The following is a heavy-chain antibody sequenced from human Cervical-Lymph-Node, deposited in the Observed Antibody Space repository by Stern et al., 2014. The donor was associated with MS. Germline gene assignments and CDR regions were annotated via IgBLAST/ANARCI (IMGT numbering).Heavy chain of an antibody. J-gene: IGHJ5*02. CDR1: GFTFSTHW. Sequence: EVQLVESGGGFIQPGGSLRLSCVASGFTFSTHWMHWVRQAPGKGLMWVSRMNLEGTTIDYADSVKGRFTISRDNAENTVYLQMNSLRAEDTAMYYCAPIDYPDGPWGQGTLVTVTS. CDR2: MNLEGTTI. V-gene: IGHV3-74*02. CDR3: APIDYPDGP. D-gene: IGHD4-11*01.